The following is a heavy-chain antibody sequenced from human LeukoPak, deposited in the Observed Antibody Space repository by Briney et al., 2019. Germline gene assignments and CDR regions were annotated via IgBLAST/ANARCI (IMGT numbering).Heavy chain of an antibody. D-gene: IGHD1-26*01. CDR2: ISDSGGST. Sequence: GGSLRLSCAASGFTFSSYAMSWVRQAPGKGLEWVSGISDSGGSTYYADSVKGRFTISRDNSKNTLYLQMNSLRAEDTAVYYCAKEKLRYSGSYLGYWGQGTLVTVSS. CDR3: AKEKLRYSGSYLGY. J-gene: IGHJ4*02. CDR1: GFTFSSYA. V-gene: IGHV3-23*01.